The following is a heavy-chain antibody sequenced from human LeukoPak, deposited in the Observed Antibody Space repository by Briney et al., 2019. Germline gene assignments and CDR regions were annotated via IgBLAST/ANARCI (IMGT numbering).Heavy chain of an antibody. CDR2: ISYDGSNK. CDR3: ARDLVPGGFDY. V-gene: IGHV3-30*04. J-gene: IGHJ4*02. CDR1: GFTLSSYA. D-gene: IGHD2-8*02. Sequence: GGSLRLSCAASGFTLSSYAMEWVRQAPGKGLEGVAVISYDGSNKYYADSVKGRFTISRDNSKNTLYLQMNSLRAEDTAVYYCARDLVPGGFDYWGQGTLVTVSS.